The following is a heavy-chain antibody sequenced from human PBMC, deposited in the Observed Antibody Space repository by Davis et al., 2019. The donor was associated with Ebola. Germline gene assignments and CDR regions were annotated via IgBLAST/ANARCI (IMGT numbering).Heavy chain of an antibody. D-gene: IGHD1-26*01. Sequence: ASVKVSCKASGYTFTGYYIHWVRQAPGQGLEWLGRIHPNSGGTRDAQQFHGRVTMTRDTSMSTAYMELSRLRSDDTAVDYCARDTWYSGDDNGGDWGQGTLVTVSS. V-gene: IGHV1-2*06. J-gene: IGHJ4*02. CDR3: ARDTWYSGDDNGGD. CDR2: IHPNSGGT. CDR1: GYTFTGYY.